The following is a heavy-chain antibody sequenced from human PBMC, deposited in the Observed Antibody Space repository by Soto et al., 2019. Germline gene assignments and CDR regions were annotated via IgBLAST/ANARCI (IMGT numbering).Heavy chain of an antibody. V-gene: IGHV4-31*03. J-gene: IGHJ6*02. D-gene: IGHD2-15*01. CDR3: ARVRDSFGLDV. CDR1: GGSITGAYY. Sequence: PSETLSLTCRLSGGSITGAYYWNWIRQHPGKGLEWIGSIHYRGSTYYNPSLKTRITISLDRSNNQSSLNLSSVTAADTAVYYCARVRDSFGLDVWGQGTTVTVSS. CDR2: IHYRGST.